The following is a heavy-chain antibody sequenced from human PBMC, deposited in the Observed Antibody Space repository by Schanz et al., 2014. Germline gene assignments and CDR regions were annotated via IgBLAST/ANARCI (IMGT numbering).Heavy chain of an antibody. CDR3: GRGRGFYDY. D-gene: IGHD3-10*01. CDR1: GGTFSSYT. Sequence: QVQLVQSGAEVKKPGASVKVSCKLSGGTFSSYTISWMRQAPGQGLEWMGKIIPVLNIATYAQRFQGRVSITADTSTNTAYMERSSVTSEDTAVHYCGRGRGFYDYWGQGTLVTVSS. J-gene: IGHJ4*02. V-gene: IGHV1-69*02. CDR2: IIPVLNIA.